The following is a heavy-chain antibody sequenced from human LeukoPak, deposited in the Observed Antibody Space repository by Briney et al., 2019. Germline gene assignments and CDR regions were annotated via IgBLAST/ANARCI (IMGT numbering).Heavy chain of an antibody. CDR2: ISYDGSNK. CDR1: GFTFSSYG. V-gene: IGHV3-30*03. D-gene: IGHD5-24*01. J-gene: IGHJ3*02. CDR3: ARDPGDGYNLEAFDI. Sequence: GGSLRLSCAASGFTFSSYGMHWVRQAPGKVLEWVAVISYDGSNKDYGDCVKRRFTISRDNSKNTLYLQMNSLRAEDTAVYYCARDPGDGYNLEAFDIWGQGTKVTVSS.